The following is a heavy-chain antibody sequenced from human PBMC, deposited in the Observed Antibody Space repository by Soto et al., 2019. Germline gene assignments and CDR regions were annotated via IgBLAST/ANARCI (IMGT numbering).Heavy chain of an antibody. V-gene: IGHV3-21*01. J-gene: IGHJ6*03. Sequence: LRLSCAASGFTFSSYSMNWVRQAPGKGLEWVSSISGSSSYIYYADSVKGRFTISRDNAKNSLYLQMNSLRAEDTAVYYCARDPHYYGSGSYYIHYMDVWGKGTTVTVSS. CDR2: ISGSSSYI. CDR1: GFTFSSYS. CDR3: ARDPHYYGSGSYYIHYMDV. D-gene: IGHD3-10*01.